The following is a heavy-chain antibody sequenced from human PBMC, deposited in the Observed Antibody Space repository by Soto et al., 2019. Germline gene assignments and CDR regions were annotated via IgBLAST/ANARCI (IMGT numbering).Heavy chain of an antibody. CDR3: ARGTWTYYDFWSGYYTGPRALDY. V-gene: IGHV4-34*01. CDR2: INHSGST. Sequence: SETLSLTCAVYGGSFSGYYWSWIRQPPGKGLEWIGEINHSGSTNYNPSLKSRVTISVDTSKNQFSLKLSSVTAADTAVYYCARGTWTYYDFWSGYYTGPRALDYWGQGTLVTVSS. J-gene: IGHJ4*02. D-gene: IGHD3-3*01. CDR1: GGSFSGYY.